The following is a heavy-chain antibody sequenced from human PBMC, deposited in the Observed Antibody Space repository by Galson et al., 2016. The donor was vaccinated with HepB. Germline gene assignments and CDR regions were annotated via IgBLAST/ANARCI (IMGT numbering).Heavy chain of an antibody. CDR1: GGSISSYY. Sequence: SETLSLTCSVSGGSISSYYWNWIRQPAGKGLEWIGRIYTSGSTNYNPSLKSRVTMSVDTSKSLFSLNLSSVTAADTDVYYCAGEWLLCVGGSCYYYAMDVWGQGTTVTVSS. CDR2: IYTSGST. V-gene: IGHV4-4*07. CDR3: AGEWLLCVGGSCYYYAMDV. D-gene: IGHD3-3*01. J-gene: IGHJ6*02.